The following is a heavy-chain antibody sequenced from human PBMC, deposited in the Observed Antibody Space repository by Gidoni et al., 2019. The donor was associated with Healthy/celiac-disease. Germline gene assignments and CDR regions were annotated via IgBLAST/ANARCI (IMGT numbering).Heavy chain of an antibody. Sequence: QVQLVQAGAEVKQPGSSVKVSCKDYGGNFSSYAISWLRQAPGQGLEWMGRIIPILGIANYAQKFQGRVTITADKSTSTAYMELSSLRSEDTAVYYCARVGDSLDYWGQGTLVTVSS. CDR2: IIPILGIA. CDR1: GGNFSSYA. J-gene: IGHJ4*02. CDR3: ARVGDSLDY. V-gene: IGHV1-69*04. D-gene: IGHD3-10*01.